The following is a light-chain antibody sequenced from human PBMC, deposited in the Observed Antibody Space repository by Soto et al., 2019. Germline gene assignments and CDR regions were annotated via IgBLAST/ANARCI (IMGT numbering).Light chain of an antibody. CDR1: QGISSY. CDR2: AAS. J-gene: IGKJ4*01. CDR3: QQYYSYPPT. V-gene: IGKV1-8*01. Sequence: AIRMNQSPSSLSASPGDRVTITCRASQGISSYLAWYQQKPGKAPKLLIYAASTLQSGVPSRFSGSGSGTDFTLTISCLQSEDFATYYCQQYYSYPPTFGGGTKVDIK.